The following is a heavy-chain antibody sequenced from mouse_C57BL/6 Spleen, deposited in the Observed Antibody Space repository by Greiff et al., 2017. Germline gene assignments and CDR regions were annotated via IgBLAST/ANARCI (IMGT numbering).Heavy chain of an antibody. CDR3: ARSQRAQDTFDY. CDR1: GYAFSSSW. D-gene: IGHD3-2*02. Sequence: VQLQQSGPELVKPGASVKISCKASGYAFSSSWMNWVKQRPGKGLEWIGRIYPGDGDTNYNGTFKGKATLTADKSSSTAYMPISSLTSEDSAVXFCARSQRAQDTFDYWGQGTTLTVSS. J-gene: IGHJ2*01. V-gene: IGHV1-82*01. CDR2: IYPGDGDT.